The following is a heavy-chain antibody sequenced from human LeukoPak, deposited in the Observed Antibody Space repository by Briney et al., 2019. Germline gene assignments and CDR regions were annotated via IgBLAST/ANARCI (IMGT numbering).Heavy chain of an antibody. CDR1: GYSISSGYY. CDR2: IYQSGST. D-gene: IGHD3-10*01. CDR3: ARETYYYGSGNY. J-gene: IGHJ4*02. Sequence: PSETLSLTCTVSGYSISSGYYWGWIRQPPGQGLEWIGSIYQSGSTYYNPSLKSRVTISVDTSKNQFSLKLSSVTAADTAVYYCARETYYYGSGNYWGQGTLVTVSS. V-gene: IGHV4-38-2*02.